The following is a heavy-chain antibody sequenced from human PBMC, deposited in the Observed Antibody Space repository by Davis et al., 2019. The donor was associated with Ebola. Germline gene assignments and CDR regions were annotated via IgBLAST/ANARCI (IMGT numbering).Heavy chain of an antibody. J-gene: IGHJ4*02. CDR1: GGTFSSYA. CDR2: IIPILGIA. V-gene: IGHV1-69*10. CDR3: ARDGTGIAGPGSLY. D-gene: IGHD6-13*01. Sequence: SVKVSCKASGGTFSSYAISWVRQAPGQGLEWMGGIIPILGIANYAQKFQGRVTITADKSTSTAYMELSSLRSEDTAVYYCARDGTGIAGPGSLYWGQGTLVTVSS.